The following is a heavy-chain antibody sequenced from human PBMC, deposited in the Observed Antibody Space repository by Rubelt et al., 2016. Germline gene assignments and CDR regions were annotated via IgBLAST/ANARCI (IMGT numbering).Heavy chain of an antibody. Sequence: ISAYNGNTNYAQKLQGRVTMTTDTSTSTAYMELRSLRSDDTAVEYCARVDGTRIVVADVLDYWGQGTLVTVSS. D-gene: IGHD3-22*01. J-gene: IGHJ4*02. V-gene: IGHV1-18*01. CDR2: ISAYNGNT. CDR3: ARVDGTRIVVADVLDY.